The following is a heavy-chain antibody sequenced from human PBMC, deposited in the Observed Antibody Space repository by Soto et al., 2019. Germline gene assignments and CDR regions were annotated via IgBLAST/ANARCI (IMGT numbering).Heavy chain of an antibody. CDR1: GGGFSGLI. CDR3: ARGPAPFDP. J-gene: IGHJ5*02. V-gene: IGHV1-69*10. D-gene: IGHD2-2*01. CDR2: ITPLRGVA. Sequence: SLKVSWKASGGGFSGLIISWLRQAAGQGPEWMGGITPLRGVANFAQKFQDRVTITADESTTTAYMELSSLRSEETAVYYCARGPAPFDPWG.